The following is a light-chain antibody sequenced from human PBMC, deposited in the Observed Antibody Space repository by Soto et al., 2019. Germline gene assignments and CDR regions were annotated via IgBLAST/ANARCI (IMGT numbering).Light chain of an antibody. CDR2: GAS. J-gene: IGKJ2*01. CDR3: QQYNEWPRT. CDR1: QRFRTN. Sequence: ETVMTQSPATLSVSPGERVTLSCRASQRFRTNLVWYQQSPGQPPRLLIYGASDRVAGVPDRFSGSGSGTDFTLTISGLQSEDCAVYYCQQYNEWPRTFGQGTKLEIK. V-gene: IGKV3-15*01.